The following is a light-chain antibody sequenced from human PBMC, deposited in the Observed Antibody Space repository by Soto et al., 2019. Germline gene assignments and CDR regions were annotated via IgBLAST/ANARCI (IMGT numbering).Light chain of an antibody. CDR3: SSYTSSSALDVV. CDR1: SSDVVGYNY. Sequence: QSALTQPASVSGSPGQSITISCTGTSSDVVGYNYVSWYQQHPGKAPKLMIYDVSNRPSGVSNRFSGSKSGNTASLTISGLQAEDEADYSCSSYTSSSALDVVFGGGTKLTVL. V-gene: IGLV2-14*01. CDR2: DVS. J-gene: IGLJ2*01.